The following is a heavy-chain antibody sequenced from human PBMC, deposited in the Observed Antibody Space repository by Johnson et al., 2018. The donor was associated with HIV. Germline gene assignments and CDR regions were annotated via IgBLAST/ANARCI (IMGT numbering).Heavy chain of an antibody. D-gene: IGHD5-24*01. J-gene: IGHJ3*02. Sequence: EVQLMESGGGVVQPGRSLRLSCVASRFKFHEYAMHWVRQAPGKGLEWVSLISWYGGTTNYADSVKGRFTISRDNNKNSLYLQMNSLRVEDTALYYCTKDIGGDGKLDAFDIWGQGTMVTVSS. CDR2: ISWYGGTT. CDR1: RFKFHEYA. V-gene: IGHV3-43D*03. CDR3: TKDIGGDGKLDAFDI.